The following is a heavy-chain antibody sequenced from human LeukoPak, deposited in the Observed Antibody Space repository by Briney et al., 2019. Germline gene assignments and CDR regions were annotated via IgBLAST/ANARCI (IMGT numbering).Heavy chain of an antibody. CDR1: GGSNSLYY. V-gene: IGHV4-59*01. Sequence: PSETLSLTCTVSGGSNSLYYWSWIRQPPGKGLEWIGYIYYSGSTNYNPSLKSRVTISVDMSKNQFSLKLSSVSAADTAIYYCARYYGSGSYDYWGQGTLVTVSS. CDR2: IYYSGST. CDR3: ARYYGSGSYDY. J-gene: IGHJ4*02. D-gene: IGHD3-10*01.